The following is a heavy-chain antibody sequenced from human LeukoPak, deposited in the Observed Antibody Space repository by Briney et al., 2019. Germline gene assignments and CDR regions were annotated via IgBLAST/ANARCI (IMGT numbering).Heavy chain of an antibody. CDR3: ARQTGSGLFILP. Sequence: PSETLSLTCSVSGDSISSSSSYWGWIRQPPGKGLEWIGSIYYSGSTYYNTSLKSRVTISVDTSKNQFSLKLNSVTAADTAFFCARQTGSGLFILPGGQGTLVTVSS. CDR2: IYYSGST. V-gene: IGHV4-39*01. D-gene: IGHD3/OR15-3a*01. J-gene: IGHJ4*02. CDR1: GDSISSSSSY.